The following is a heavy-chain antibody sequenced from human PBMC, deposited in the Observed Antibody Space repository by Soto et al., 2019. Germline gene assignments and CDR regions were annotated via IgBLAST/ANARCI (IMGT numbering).Heavy chain of an antibody. CDR2: IYWDDDK. CDR3: AHTLVVVTAIPFDY. Sequence: QITLKESGPTLVKPTQTLTLTCTFSGFSLSTSGVGVGWIRQPPGKALEWLALIYWDDDKRYSPSLKSRLTITKDRSKNQVVLTMTNLAPVDTATYYCAHTLVVVTAIPFDYWGQGTLVTVSS. J-gene: IGHJ4*02. D-gene: IGHD2-21*02. V-gene: IGHV2-5*02. CDR1: GFSLSTSGVG.